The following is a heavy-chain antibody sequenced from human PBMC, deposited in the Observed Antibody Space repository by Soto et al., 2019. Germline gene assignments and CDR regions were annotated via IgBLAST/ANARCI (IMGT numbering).Heavy chain of an antibody. CDR3: PKNGHPPYYYYGMDV. V-gene: IGHV1-18*01. CDR1: GYTFSRYG. J-gene: IGHJ6*02. CDR2: VSGYNGDT. Sequence: QGQLVQSGPEVKKPGASVKVSCKASGYTFSRYGISWVRQDPGQGLEWMGWVSGYNGDTKYDQKVQGRVTMTIDTSTYTAYMELRSLTSNDTAIYYCPKNGHPPYYYYGMDVWGQGTTVTVSS. D-gene: IGHD2-8*01.